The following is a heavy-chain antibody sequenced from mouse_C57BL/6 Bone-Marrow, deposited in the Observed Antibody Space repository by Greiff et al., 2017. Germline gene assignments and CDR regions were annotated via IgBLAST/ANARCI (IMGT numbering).Heavy chain of an antibody. CDR1: GFTFSSYG. CDR3: ARQRTGYYFDY. D-gene: IGHD4-1*01. V-gene: IGHV5-6*01. CDR2: ISSGGSYT. J-gene: IGHJ2*01. Sequence: EVQLVESGGDLVKPGGSLKLSCAASGFTFSSYGMSWVRQTPDKRLEWVATISSGGSYTYYPDSVKGRFTISRDNAKNNLYLQMSSLKSEDTAMYYCARQRTGYYFDYWGQGTTLTVSS.